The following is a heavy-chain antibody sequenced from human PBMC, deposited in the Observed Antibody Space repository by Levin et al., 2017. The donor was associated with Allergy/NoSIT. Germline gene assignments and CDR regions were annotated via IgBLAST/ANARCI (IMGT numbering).Heavy chain of an antibody. CDR1: GGSISSSNYF. CDR2: IYYSGST. V-gene: IGHV4-39*01. D-gene: IGHD3-10*01. Sequence: PSETLSLTCTVSGGSISSSNYFWGWIRQPPGKGLEWIGTIYYSGSTYYNPSLKSRVTISVDTSKNQFSLKLSSVSAADTAVYYCARHGYYGKGGYWYFDLWGRGTLVTVSS. J-gene: IGHJ2*01. CDR3: ARHGYYGKGGYWYFDL.